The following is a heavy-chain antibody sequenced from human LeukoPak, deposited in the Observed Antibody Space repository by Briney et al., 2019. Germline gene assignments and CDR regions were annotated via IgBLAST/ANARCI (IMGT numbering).Heavy chain of an antibody. J-gene: IGHJ5*02. Sequence: PSETLPLTCAVYGGSFSGYYWSWIRQPPGKGLEWIGEINHSGSTNYNPSLKSRVTISVDTSKNQFSLKLSSVTAADTAVYYCARVRVKGYSYGSFDPWGQGTLVTVSS. V-gene: IGHV4-34*01. CDR3: ARVRVKGYSYGSFDP. D-gene: IGHD5-18*01. CDR2: INHSGST. CDR1: GGSFSGYY.